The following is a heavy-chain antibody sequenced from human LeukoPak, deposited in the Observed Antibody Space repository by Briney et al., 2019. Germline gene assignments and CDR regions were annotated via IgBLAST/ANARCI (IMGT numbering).Heavy chain of an antibody. V-gene: IGHV4-59*12. CDR3: ARVRYCSSTSCSYYFDY. Sequence: SETLSLTCTVSGGSISSYYWSWIRQPPGKGLEWIGYIYHSGSTYYNPSLKSRVTISVDRSKNQFSLKLSSVTAADTAVYYCARVRYCSSTSCSYYFDYWGQGTLVTVSS. D-gene: IGHD2-2*01. J-gene: IGHJ4*02. CDR2: IYHSGST. CDR1: GGSISSYY.